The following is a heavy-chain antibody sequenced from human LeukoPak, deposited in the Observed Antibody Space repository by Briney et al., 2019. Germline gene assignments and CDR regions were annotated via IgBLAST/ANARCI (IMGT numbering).Heavy chain of an antibody. CDR2: ISAYNGNT. CDR3: ASGHYYGSGSYYHYYGMDV. CDR1: GYTFTSYG. J-gene: IGHJ6*02. Sequence: GASVKVSCKASGYTFTSYGISWVRQAPGQGLEWMGWISAYNGNTNYAQKLQGRVTMTTDTSTSTAYMELRSLRSDDTAVYYCASGHYYGSGSYYHYYGMDVWGQGTTVTVSS. D-gene: IGHD3-10*01. V-gene: IGHV1-18*01.